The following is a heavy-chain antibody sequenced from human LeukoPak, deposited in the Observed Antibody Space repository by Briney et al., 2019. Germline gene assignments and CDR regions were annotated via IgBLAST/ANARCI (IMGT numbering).Heavy chain of an antibody. CDR2: ISTYNGNT. J-gene: IGHJ4*02. CDR1: GYTFTSYG. CDR3: ARDRAGWELTGNFDY. D-gene: IGHD1-26*01. Sequence: ASVKVSCKASGYTFTSYGISWVRQAPGQGLEWMGWISTYNGNTNYAREFQGRVTMTTDTSTSTAYMELRSLRSGDTAVYYCARDRAGWELTGNFDYWGQGTLVTVSS. V-gene: IGHV1-18*01.